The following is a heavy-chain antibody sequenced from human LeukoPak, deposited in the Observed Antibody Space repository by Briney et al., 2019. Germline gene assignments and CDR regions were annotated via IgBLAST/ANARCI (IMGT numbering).Heavy chain of an antibody. J-gene: IGHJ3*02. CDR2: ISAYNGNT. CDR3: ARGIAAAGTDAFDI. CDR1: GYTFTSYG. D-gene: IGHD6-13*01. Sequence: ASVKVSCKASGYTFTSYGISWVRQAPGQGLEWMGWISAYNGNTNYAQKLQGRVTMTTDTSTSTAYMELRSLRSDDTAAYYCARGIAAAGTDAFDIWGQGTMVTVSS. V-gene: IGHV1-18*01.